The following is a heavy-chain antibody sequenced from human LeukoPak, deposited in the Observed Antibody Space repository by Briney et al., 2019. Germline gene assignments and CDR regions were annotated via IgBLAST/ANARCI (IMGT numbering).Heavy chain of an antibody. CDR2: IYYSGST. D-gene: IGHD2-8*01. CDR1: GGSISSGDYY. Sequence: SETLSLTCTVSGGSISSGDYYWSWIRRPPGKGLEWMGYIYYSGSTYYNPSLKSRVTISVDTSKNQFSLKLSSVTAADTAVYYCAREVVVRVYANYYMDVWGKGTTVTVSS. CDR3: AREVVVRVYANYYMDV. V-gene: IGHV4-30-4*08. J-gene: IGHJ6*03.